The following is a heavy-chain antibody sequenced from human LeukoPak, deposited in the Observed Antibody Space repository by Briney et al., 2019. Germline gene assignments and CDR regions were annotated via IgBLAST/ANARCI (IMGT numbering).Heavy chain of an antibody. Sequence: ASVKVSCKASGYTFTSYYMHWVRQAPGQGLEWVGIINPSGGSTSYAQKFQGRVTMTRDTSTSTVYMELSSLRSEDTAVYYCARAGGRAHWYFDLWGRGTLVTVSS. V-gene: IGHV1-46*01. CDR2: INPSGGST. D-gene: IGHD1-26*01. CDR3: ARAGGRAHWYFDL. CDR1: GYTFTSYY. J-gene: IGHJ2*01.